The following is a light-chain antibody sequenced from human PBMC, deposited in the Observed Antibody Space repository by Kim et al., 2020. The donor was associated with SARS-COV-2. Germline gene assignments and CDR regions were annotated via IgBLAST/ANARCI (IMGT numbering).Light chain of an antibody. CDR1: NSNIGAGYE. Sequence: QRDTNSCTGSNSNIGAGYEVHWYQHLPGTAPKVLIHNNDNRPSGVPDRFSGSRSGTSASLAITGLQAEDEADFYCQSSDSTLSGYVFGSGTKVTVL. J-gene: IGLJ1*01. V-gene: IGLV1-40*01. CDR2: NND. CDR3: QSSDSTLSGYV.